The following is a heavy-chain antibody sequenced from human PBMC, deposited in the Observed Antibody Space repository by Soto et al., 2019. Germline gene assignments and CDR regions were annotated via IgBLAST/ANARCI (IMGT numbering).Heavy chain of an antibody. Sequence: EVQLVQSGGGLVRPGGSLRLSCAASGFTFTSYSMNWVRQAPGKGLEWVSSISSSTVYIYYADSVKGRFTISRDSAKNALHLQMDSLRAQDTAGYYCARDFGGNSGFDPWGQGTLVTVSS. D-gene: IGHD1-26*01. CDR2: ISSSTVYI. CDR1: GFTFTSYS. V-gene: IGHV3-21*01. CDR3: ARDFGGNSGFDP. J-gene: IGHJ5*02.